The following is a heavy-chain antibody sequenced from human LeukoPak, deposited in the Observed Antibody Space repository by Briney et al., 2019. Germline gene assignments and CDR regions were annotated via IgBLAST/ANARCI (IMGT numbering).Heavy chain of an antibody. Sequence: TSETLSLTCTVSGGSISSSSYYWGWIRQPPGKGLEWIGSIYYSRSTYYNPSLKSRVTISVDTSKNQFSLKLSSVTAADTAVYYCARHWFRIAAAGTNNWFDPWGQGTLVTVSS. J-gene: IGHJ5*02. CDR3: ARHWFRIAAAGTNNWFDP. CDR1: GGSISSSSYY. CDR2: IYYSRST. D-gene: IGHD6-13*01. V-gene: IGHV4-39*01.